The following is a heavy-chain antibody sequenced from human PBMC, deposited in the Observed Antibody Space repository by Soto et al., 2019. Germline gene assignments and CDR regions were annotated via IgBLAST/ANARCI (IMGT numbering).Heavy chain of an antibody. J-gene: IGHJ4*02. CDR3: AKSFTQSNVWRAYRHKTHFDY. V-gene: IGHV3-23*01. D-gene: IGHD3-16*01. CDR1: GFTLSNYG. CDR2: ISGAGDTT. Sequence: EVRLLESGGGLVQPGGSLRLSCEGSGFTLSNYGMDWVRQAPGKGLEWISFISGAGDTTYYADSVKGRFIISRATSKNTRYLQMNSLRAEDTAIYYCAKSFTQSNVWRAYRHKTHFDYWGQGALVTVTS.